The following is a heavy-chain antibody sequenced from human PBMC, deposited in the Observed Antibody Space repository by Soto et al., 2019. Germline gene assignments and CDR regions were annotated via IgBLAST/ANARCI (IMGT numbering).Heavy chain of an antibody. Sequence: EVQLLESGGGLVQPGGSLRLSCAASGFTFSSYAMSWVRQAPGKGLEWVSAISGSGGSTYYADSVKGRFTISRDNSKNTLYLQMNSLRAEDTAVYYCAKMPFAGITMVRGVPEVLDYWGQGTLVTVSS. V-gene: IGHV3-23*01. CDR3: AKMPFAGITMVRGVPEVLDY. CDR1: GFTFSSYA. J-gene: IGHJ4*02. D-gene: IGHD3-10*01. CDR2: ISGSGGST.